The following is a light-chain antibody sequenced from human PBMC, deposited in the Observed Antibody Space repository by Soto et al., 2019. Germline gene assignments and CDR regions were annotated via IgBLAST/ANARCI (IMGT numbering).Light chain of an antibody. Sequence: DIHMTHSPSTLSASVGNKVTITCRASQSISSWLAWYQQEPGKAPKLLIYDASSLESGVPSRFSGSGSGTEFTLTISSLQPDDFATYYCQQYNSYPWTFGQGTKV. J-gene: IGKJ1*01. CDR3: QQYNSYPWT. CDR2: DAS. CDR1: QSISSW. V-gene: IGKV1-5*01.